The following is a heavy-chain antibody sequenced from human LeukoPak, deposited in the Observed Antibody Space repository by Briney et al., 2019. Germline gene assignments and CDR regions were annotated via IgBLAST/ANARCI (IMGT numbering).Heavy chain of an antibody. CDR1: GFTFSSYA. CDR2: ISGSGGST. J-gene: IGHJ5*02. Sequence: GGSLRLSCAASGFTFSSYAMSWVRQAPGKGLEWVSAISGSGGSTFYADSVKGRFTISRDNSKNTLYLQMNSLRAEDTAVYYCAKDSFPFIPAAENWFDPWGQGTLVTVSS. CDR3: AKDSFPFIPAAENWFDP. V-gene: IGHV3-23*01. D-gene: IGHD2-2*01.